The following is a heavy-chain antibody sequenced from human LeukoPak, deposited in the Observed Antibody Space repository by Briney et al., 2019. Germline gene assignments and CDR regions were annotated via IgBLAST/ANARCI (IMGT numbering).Heavy chain of an antibody. V-gene: IGHV1-8*02. Sequence: ASVKVSCKASGYTFTSYDINWVRQATGQGLEWMGWMNPNSGNTGYAQKLQGRVTMTTDTSTSTAYMELRSLRSDDTAVYYCARVAPIAARPSDYWGQGTLVTVSS. CDR2: MNPNSGNT. CDR1: GYTFTSYD. CDR3: ARVAPIAARPSDY. J-gene: IGHJ4*02. D-gene: IGHD6-6*01.